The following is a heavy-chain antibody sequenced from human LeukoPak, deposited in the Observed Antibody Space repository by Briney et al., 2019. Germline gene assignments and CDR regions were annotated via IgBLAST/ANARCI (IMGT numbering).Heavy chain of an antibody. CDR1: GGSFSGYY. J-gene: IGHJ4*02. V-gene: IGHV4-34*01. CDR3: ARGFYSSSWYRFDY. Sequence: SETLSLTCAVYGGSFSGYYWSWIRQPPGKGLEWIGEINHSGSTNYNPSLKSRVTISVDTSKNQFSLKLSSVTAADTAVYYCARGFYSSSWYRFDYWGQGTLVTVSP. CDR2: INHSGST. D-gene: IGHD6-13*01.